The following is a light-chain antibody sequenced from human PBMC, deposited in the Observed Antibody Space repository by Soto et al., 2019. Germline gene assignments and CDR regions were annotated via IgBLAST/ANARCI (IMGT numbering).Light chain of an antibody. J-gene: IGLJ2*01. CDR1: SSDIGGYKY. CDR2: DVN. V-gene: IGLV2-14*03. Sequence: QSALTQPASVSGSPGQSVTISCTGTSSDIGGYKYVSWYQHHPGKAPKLIIFDVNNRPSGVSDRFSASNYGNTASLTISGLQAEDEGDYYCFSYTTSSTLGVFGGGTKLTVL. CDR3: FSYTTSSTLGV.